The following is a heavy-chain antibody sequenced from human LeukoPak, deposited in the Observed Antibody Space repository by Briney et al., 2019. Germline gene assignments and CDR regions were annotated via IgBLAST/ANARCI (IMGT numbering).Heavy chain of an antibody. V-gene: IGHV1-69*04. CDR2: IIPIFGIA. J-gene: IGHJ1*01. D-gene: IGHD6-19*01. Sequence: SVKVSCKASGGTFSSYAISWVRQAPGQGLEWMGRIIPIFGIANYAQKFQGRVTITADKSTSTAYMELSSLRSEDTAVYYCARDLPHSSGWSWPGGFQHWGQGTLVTVSS. CDR3: ARDLPHSSGWSWPGGFQH. CDR1: GGTFSSYA.